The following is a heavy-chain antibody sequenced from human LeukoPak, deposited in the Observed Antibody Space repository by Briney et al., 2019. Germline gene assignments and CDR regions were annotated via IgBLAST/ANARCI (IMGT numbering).Heavy chain of an antibody. CDR3: ARVGGSYLGYFDY. Sequence: PGGSLRLTCAASGFTFSSYAMHWVRQAPGKGLEWVAVISYDGSNKYYADSVKGRFTISRDNSKNTLYLQMNSLRAEDTAVYYCARVGGSYLGYFDYWGQGTLVTVSS. J-gene: IGHJ4*02. CDR2: ISYDGSNK. V-gene: IGHV3-30-3*01. D-gene: IGHD1-26*01. CDR1: GFTFSSYA.